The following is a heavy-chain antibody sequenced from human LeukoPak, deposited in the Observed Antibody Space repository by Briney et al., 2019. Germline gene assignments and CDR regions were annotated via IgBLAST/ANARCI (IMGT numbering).Heavy chain of an antibody. D-gene: IGHD4-17*01. CDR3: ARVRTHYGDYAFFDY. CDR1: GGSISSYY. J-gene: IGHJ4*02. CDR2: IYYSGST. Sequence: SETLSLTCTVSGGSISSYYWSWIRQPPGKGLEWIGYIYYSGSTNYNPSLKSRVTISVDTSKNQCSLKLSSATAADTAVYYCARVRTHYGDYAFFDYWGQGTLVTVSS. V-gene: IGHV4-59*01.